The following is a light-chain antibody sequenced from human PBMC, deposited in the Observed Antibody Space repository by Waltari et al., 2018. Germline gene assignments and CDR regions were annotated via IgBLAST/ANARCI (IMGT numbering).Light chain of an antibody. V-gene: IGLV1-47*01. CDR1: SSNIGRNH. CDR3: AAWDDSLRVRGA. J-gene: IGLJ3*02. CDR2: RND. Sequence: QSVLPQPPSASGTPGQRVTISFSGSSSNIGRNHVFWYQQLPGTAPQLLIYRNDQRPSVVPDRFSGSKSGTSASLAISGVRYEDEADYYCAAWDDSLRVRGAFGGGTKLTVL.